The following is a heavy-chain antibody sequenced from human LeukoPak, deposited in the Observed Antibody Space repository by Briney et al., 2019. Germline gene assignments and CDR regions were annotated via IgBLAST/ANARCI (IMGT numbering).Heavy chain of an antibody. CDR3: AKVKSFGYWFFDL. CDR1: GYDFSTSW. D-gene: IGHD3-16*01. V-gene: IGHV5-51*01. Sequence: GESLKISCQGSGYDFSTSWIAWVRQAPGKGLEWVGSIYIGDSDPRYSPSFQGHVTMSADKSVNTASLQWNSLQGSDTGGYFCAKVKSFGYWFFDLWGRGTLVAVSS. J-gene: IGHJ2*01. CDR2: IYIGDSDP.